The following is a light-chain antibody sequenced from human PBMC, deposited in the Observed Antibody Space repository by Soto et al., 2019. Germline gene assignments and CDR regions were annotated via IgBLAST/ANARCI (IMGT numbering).Light chain of an antibody. V-gene: IGKV3-20*01. Sequence: EIVLTQSPVTLSVSPGERATLSCRASQFVSSNLAWYQQKPGQAPRLLIYGASSRATGIPDRFSGSGSGTDFTLTISRLEPEDFAVYYCQQYGSSPQTFGQGTKVDI. CDR3: QQYGSSPQT. CDR1: QFVSSN. CDR2: GAS. J-gene: IGKJ1*01.